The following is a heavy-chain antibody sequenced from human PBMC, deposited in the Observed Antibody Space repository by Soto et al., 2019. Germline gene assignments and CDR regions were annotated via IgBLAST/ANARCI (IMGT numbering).Heavy chain of an antibody. CDR1: GFTFSNCW. Sequence: EVQLVESGGGLVQPGGSLRLSCAASGFTFSNCWMHWVRQAPGKGLVWVSRINIDGSTTSYTDSVKGRFTISRDNDKNALYVQMNGLRAQDTAVYYCARVGYGSGSYHFDYWGQGTLVTLSS. CDR2: INIDGSTT. CDR3: ARVGYGSGSYHFDY. V-gene: IGHV3-74*01. J-gene: IGHJ4*02. D-gene: IGHD3-10*01.